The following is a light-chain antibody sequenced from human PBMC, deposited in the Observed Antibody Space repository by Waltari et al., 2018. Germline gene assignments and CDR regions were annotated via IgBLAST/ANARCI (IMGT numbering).Light chain of an antibody. V-gene: IGKV1-5*03. CDR1: QSISNW. CDR3: QQYNSYSLLT. CDR2: KAS. Sequence: DIQMTQSPSTLSASVGDRFTITCRASQSISNWLAWYQQKPGKAPKLLIYKASTLESVVPSMFSGSGSGTEFTLTISSLQPDDFSTYYCQQYNSYSLLTFGGGTKVEIK. J-gene: IGKJ4*01.